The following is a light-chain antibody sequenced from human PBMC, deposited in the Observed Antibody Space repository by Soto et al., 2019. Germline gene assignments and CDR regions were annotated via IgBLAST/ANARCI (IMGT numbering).Light chain of an antibody. J-gene: IGKJ1*01. CDR2: DAS. Sequence: DIQMTQSPSTLSASVGDRVTITCRASQTIIRWLAWYQQKPGKAPKLLIYDASSLESGVPSRFSGTGSGTEFTLTINSLQPDDFATYFCQQYNTYTWTFGQGTKVEIK. V-gene: IGKV1-5*01. CDR1: QTIIRW. CDR3: QQYNTYTWT.